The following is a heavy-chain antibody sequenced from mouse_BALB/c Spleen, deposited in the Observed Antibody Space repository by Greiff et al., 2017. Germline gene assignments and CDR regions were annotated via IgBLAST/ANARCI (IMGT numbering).Heavy chain of an antibody. CDR3: ARGWLLQAMDY. D-gene: IGHD2-3*01. CDR1: GFSLTGYG. J-gene: IGHJ4*01. Sequence: VQLKESGPGLVAPSQSLSITCTVSGFSLTGYGVNWVRQPPGKGLEWLGMIWGDGSTDYNSALKSRLSISKDNSKSQVFLKMNSLQTDDTARYYCARGWLLQAMDYWGQGTSVTVSS. V-gene: IGHV2-6-7*01. CDR2: IWGDGST.